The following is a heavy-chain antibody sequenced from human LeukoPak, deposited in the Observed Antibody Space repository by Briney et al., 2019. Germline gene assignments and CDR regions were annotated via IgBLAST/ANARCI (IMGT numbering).Heavy chain of an antibody. CDR2: ISAYNGNT. Sequence: GASVKVSCKASGYTFTTYDVNWVRQATGQGLEWMGWISAYNGNTNYAQKLQGRVTMTTDTSTSTAYMELRSLRSDDTAVYYCARGREQLVPLGWFDPWGQGTLVTVSS. D-gene: IGHD6-13*01. CDR1: GYTFTTYD. CDR3: ARGREQLVPLGWFDP. J-gene: IGHJ5*02. V-gene: IGHV1-18*01.